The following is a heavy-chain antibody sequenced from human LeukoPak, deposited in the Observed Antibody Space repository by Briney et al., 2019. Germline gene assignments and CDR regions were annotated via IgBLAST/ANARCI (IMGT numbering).Heavy chain of an antibody. J-gene: IGHJ6*02. CDR2: IYYSGST. Sequence: SETLSLTCTVSGGSISSYYWSWIRQPPGKGLEWIGYIYYSGSTNYNPSLKSRVTISVDTAKNQFSLKLSYVTAADTAMYYCAKLTGVSYYGMDVWGQGTTVTVSS. CDR3: AKLTGVSYYGMDV. CDR1: GGSISSYY. D-gene: IGHD7-27*01. V-gene: IGHV4-59*08.